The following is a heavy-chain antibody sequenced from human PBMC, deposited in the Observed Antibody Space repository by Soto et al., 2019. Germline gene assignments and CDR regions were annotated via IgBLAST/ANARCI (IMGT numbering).Heavy chain of an antibody. J-gene: IGHJ6*02. CDR2: INPNSGGT. D-gene: IGHD5-18*01. Sequence: ASVKVSCKASGYTFTGYYMHWVRQAPGQGLEWMGWINPNSGGTNYAQKFQGRVTMTRDTSISTAYMELSRLRSDDTAVYYCARDLRNTAMAPDYYYYYGMDVWGQGTTVTVSS. CDR1: GYTFTGYY. CDR3: ARDLRNTAMAPDYYYYYGMDV. V-gene: IGHV1-2*02.